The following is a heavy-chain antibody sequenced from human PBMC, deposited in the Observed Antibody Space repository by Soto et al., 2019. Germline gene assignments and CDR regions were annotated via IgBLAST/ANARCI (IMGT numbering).Heavy chain of an antibody. Sequence: QLQLQESGPGLVKPSETLSLTCTVSGGSISSSSYYWGWIRQPPGKGLEWIGSIYYSGSTYYNPSLKSRVTISVDTSKNQFSLKLSSVTAADTAVYYCARHEPSNTIWFGELSDAFDIWGQGTMVTVSS. CDR3: ARHEPSNTIWFGELSDAFDI. V-gene: IGHV4-39*01. D-gene: IGHD3-10*01. CDR2: IYYSGST. CDR1: GGSISSSSYY. J-gene: IGHJ3*02.